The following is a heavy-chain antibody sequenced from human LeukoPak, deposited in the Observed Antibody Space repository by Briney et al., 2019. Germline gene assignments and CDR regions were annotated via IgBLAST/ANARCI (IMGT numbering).Heavy chain of an antibody. CDR1: GYTFTSYG. J-gene: IGHJ5*02. CDR2: ISAYNGDT. D-gene: IGHD3-10*01. Sequence: ASVTVSCKASGYTFTSYGISWVRQAPGQGLEWMGWISAYNGDTNYAQKLQGRVTMTTDTSTSTAYMELRSLRSDDTAVYYCARLRGVQPTDNWFDPWGQGTLVTVSS. CDR3: ARLRGVQPTDNWFDP. V-gene: IGHV1-18*01.